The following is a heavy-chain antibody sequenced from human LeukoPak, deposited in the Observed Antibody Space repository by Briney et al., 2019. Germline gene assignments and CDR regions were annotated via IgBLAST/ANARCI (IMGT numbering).Heavy chain of an antibody. D-gene: IGHD6-19*01. CDR1: GGSFSGYY. V-gene: IGHV4-34*01. J-gene: IGHJ4*02. Sequence: SETLSLTCAVYGGSFSGYYWSWIRQPPGKGLEWIGEINHSGSTNYNPSLKSRVTISVDTSKNQFSLKLSSVTAADTAVYYCARAGYSSGLYGIDYWGQDTVLSVSS. CDR3: ARAGYSSGLYGIDY. CDR2: INHSGST.